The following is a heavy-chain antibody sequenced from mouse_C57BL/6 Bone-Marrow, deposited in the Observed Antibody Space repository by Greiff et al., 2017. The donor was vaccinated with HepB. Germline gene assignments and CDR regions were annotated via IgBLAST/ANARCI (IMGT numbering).Heavy chain of an antibody. Sequence: EVKLMESEGGLVQPGSSMKLSCTASGFTFSDYYMAWVRQVPEKGLEWVANINYDGSSTYYLDSLKSRFIISRDNAKNILYLQMSSLKSEDTATYYCAREGYYDYDTGAMDYWGQGTSVTVSS. D-gene: IGHD2-4*01. J-gene: IGHJ4*01. CDR2: INYDGSST. V-gene: IGHV5-16*01. CDR1: GFTFSDYY. CDR3: AREGYYDYDTGAMDY.